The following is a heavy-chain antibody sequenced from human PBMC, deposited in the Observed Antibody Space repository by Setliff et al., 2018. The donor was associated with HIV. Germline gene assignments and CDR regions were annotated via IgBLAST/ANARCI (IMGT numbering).Heavy chain of an antibody. J-gene: IGHJ3*02. CDR2: IYPGAYPGDSNP. D-gene: IGHD6-13*01. CDR3: VRPKYSSSFYAFDI. Sequence: GESLKISCQASGYSFTTYWIGWVRQMPGKGLEWMGIIYPGAYPGDSNPRYSPSFQGQVTISADRSSSTAYLQWSGLKASDTAMYYCVRPKYSSSFYAFDIWGQGTMVTVSS. CDR1: GYSFTTYW. V-gene: IGHV5-51*01.